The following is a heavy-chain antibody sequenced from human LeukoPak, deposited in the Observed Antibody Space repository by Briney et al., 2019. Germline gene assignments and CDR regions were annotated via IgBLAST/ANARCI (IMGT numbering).Heavy chain of an antibody. Sequence: PGGSLRLSCAASGFTFSSYAMSWVRQAPGKGLEWVSAISGSGGSTYYADSVKGRFTISRDNSKNTLYLQMNSLRAEDTAVYYCAKAEAYYYDSSGYYYHYFDYWGQGTLVTVSS. CDR1: GFTFSSYA. V-gene: IGHV3-23*01. D-gene: IGHD3-22*01. J-gene: IGHJ4*02. CDR3: AKAEAYYYDSSGYYYHYFDY. CDR2: ISGSGGST.